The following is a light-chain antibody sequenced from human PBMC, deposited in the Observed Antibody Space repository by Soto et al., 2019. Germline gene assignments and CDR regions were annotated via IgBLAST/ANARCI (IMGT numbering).Light chain of an antibody. V-gene: IGLV2-14*01. CDR1: SSDVGGYKY. CDR3: SSYTSSSTRV. Sequence: QSALTQPASVSRSPGQSITISCTGTSSDVGGYKYVSWYQQHPGKVPKLMIYEVSNRPSGVSNRFSGSKSGNTASLTISGLQAEDEADYYCSSYTSSSTRVFGTGTKLTVL. CDR2: EVS. J-gene: IGLJ1*01.